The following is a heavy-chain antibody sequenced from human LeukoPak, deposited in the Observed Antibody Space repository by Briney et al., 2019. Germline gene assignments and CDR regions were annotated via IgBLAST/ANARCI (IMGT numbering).Heavy chain of an antibody. D-gene: IGHD6-19*01. CDR3: AREVIAVAGYFDY. Sequence: GGSLRLSCAASGFTFSSYAMSWVRQAPGKGLEWVSAISGSGGTTYYAGSVKGRFPISRDNSKNTLYLQMNSLRAEDTAVYYCAREVIAVAGYFDYWGQGTLVTVSS. V-gene: IGHV3-23*01. CDR2: ISGSGGTT. J-gene: IGHJ4*02. CDR1: GFTFSSYA.